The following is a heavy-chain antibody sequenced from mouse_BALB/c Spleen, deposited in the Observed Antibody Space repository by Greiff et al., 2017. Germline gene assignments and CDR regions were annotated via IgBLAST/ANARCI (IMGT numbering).Heavy chain of an antibody. Sequence: EVHLVESGPGLVKPSQSLSLTCTVTGYSITSDYAWNWIRQFPGNKLEWMGYISYSGSTSYNPSLKSRISITRDTSKNQFFLQLNSVTTEDTATYYCARLTTVVATDAMDYWGQGTSVTVSA. V-gene: IGHV3-2*02. CDR1: GYSITSDYA. D-gene: IGHD1-1*01. CDR2: ISYSGST. CDR3: ARLTTVVATDAMDY. J-gene: IGHJ4*01.